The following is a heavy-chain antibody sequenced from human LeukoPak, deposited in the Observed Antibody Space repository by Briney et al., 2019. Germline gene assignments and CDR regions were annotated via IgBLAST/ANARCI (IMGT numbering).Heavy chain of an antibody. CDR1: GVSISSSNYY. J-gene: IGHJ4*02. CDR2: IYYSGST. D-gene: IGHD3-22*01. V-gene: IGHV4-39*07. Sequence: TSETLSLTCTVSGVSISSSNYYWGWIRQPPGKGLEWIGSIYYSGSTYYNPSLKSRVTLLVDTSKNQFSLQLNSVTPEDTAVYYCARGYYDSSGYYPRIQTRLDYWGQGTLVTVSS. CDR3: ARGYYDSSGYYPRIQTRLDY.